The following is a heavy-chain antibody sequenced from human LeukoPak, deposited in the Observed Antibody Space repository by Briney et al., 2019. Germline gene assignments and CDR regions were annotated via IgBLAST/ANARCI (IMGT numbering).Heavy chain of an antibody. D-gene: IGHD1-26*01. CDR3: ARGRSYYNFFDY. Sequence: GRSLRLSCAASGFTFDDYAMHWVRQAPGKGLEWVSGISWNSGTIYYADSVKGRFTISRDNAKNSLYLQMNSLRAEDTAVYYCARGRSYYNFFDYWGQGTLVTVSS. V-gene: IGHV3-9*01. CDR2: ISWNSGTI. CDR1: GFTFDDYA. J-gene: IGHJ4*02.